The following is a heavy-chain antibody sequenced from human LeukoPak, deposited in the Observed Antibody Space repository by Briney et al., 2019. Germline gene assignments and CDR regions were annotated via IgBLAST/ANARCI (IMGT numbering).Heavy chain of an antibody. CDR2: ISSSSSTI. J-gene: IGHJ4*02. D-gene: IGHD2-15*01. Sequence: GGSLRLSCAASGFTFSSYSMNWVRQAPGKGLEWVSYISSSSSTIYYADSVKGRFTISRDNAKNSLYLQMNSLRAKDTAVYYCARDNLFGGYCSGGSCQRLFDYWGQGTLVTVSS. V-gene: IGHV3-48*04. CDR1: GFTFSSYS. CDR3: ARDNLFGGYCSGGSCQRLFDY.